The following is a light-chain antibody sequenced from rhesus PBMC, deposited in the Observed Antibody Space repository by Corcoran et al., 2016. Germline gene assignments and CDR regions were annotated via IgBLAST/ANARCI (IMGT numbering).Light chain of an antibody. Sequence: DVVMTQSPLSLPVTLGQPASISSRSSQSLVHSDGKIYLNWLQQKPGQPPRRLIYQVSNRDSGVPDRFSGSGAGTDFTLHIRRVEAEDVVVYYCMQGTPWPPLTFGGGTKVELK. CDR1: QSLVHSDGKIY. J-gene: IGKJ4*01. CDR2: QVS. CDR3: MQGTPWPPLT. V-gene: IGKV2S9*01.